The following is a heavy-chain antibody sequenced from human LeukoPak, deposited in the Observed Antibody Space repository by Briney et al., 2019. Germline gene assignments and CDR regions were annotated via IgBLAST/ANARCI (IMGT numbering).Heavy chain of an antibody. CDR3: ARSGSYSGPYVY. J-gene: IGHJ4*02. CDR2: INHSGST. Sequence: SETLSLTCAVYGGSFSGYYWSWIRQPPGKGLEWIGEINHSGSTNYNPSLKSRVTISVDTSKNQFSLKLSSVTAADTAVYYCARSGSYSGPYVYWGQGTVVTVSS. CDR1: GGSFSGYY. D-gene: IGHD1-26*01. V-gene: IGHV4-34*01.